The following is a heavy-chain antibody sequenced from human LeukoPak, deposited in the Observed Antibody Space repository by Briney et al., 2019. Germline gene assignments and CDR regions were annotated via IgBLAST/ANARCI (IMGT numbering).Heavy chain of an antibody. D-gene: IGHD3-10*01. Sequence: GGSLRLSCAASGFTFSTYAMSWVRQAPGNGLDLSSTISGSGVRTYYADSVKGRSTISRDNSKSTLYLQMSGLRAEDTAVYYCAKEWVSFGESTTFDYWGQGTLVTVSS. CDR2: ISGSGVRT. CDR3: AKEWVSFGESTTFDY. CDR1: GFTFSTYA. V-gene: IGHV3-23*01. J-gene: IGHJ4*02.